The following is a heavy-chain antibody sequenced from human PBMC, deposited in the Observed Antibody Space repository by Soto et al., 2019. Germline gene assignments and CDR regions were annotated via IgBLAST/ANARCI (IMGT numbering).Heavy chain of an antibody. V-gene: IGHV1-18*01. Sequence: VSVKVSCKASGYSFTSTGISWVRQAPGQGPEWMGWTSTFNGEAKYAQKLQGRVTMTTDTSTTTAYMELRSLTSDDTAVYYCARDLDGSGSYFTDYWGQGTLVTVSS. CDR3: ARDLDGSGSYFTDY. D-gene: IGHD3-10*01. CDR1: GYSFTSTG. J-gene: IGHJ4*02. CDR2: TSTFNGEA.